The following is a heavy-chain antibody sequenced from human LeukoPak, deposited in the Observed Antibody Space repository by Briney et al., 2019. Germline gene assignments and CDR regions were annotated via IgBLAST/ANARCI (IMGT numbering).Heavy chain of an antibody. Sequence: GGSLRLSCAASGFTFSSYWMSWVRQAPGKGLEWVANIKQDGSEKYYVDSVKGRFTISRDNAKNSLYLQMNSLRAEDTAVYYCARDGWELPNYYYYYMDVWGKGTTVTVSS. CDR2: IKQDGSEK. CDR1: GFTFSSYW. J-gene: IGHJ6*03. CDR3: ARDGWELPNYYYYYMDV. V-gene: IGHV3-7*01. D-gene: IGHD1-26*01.